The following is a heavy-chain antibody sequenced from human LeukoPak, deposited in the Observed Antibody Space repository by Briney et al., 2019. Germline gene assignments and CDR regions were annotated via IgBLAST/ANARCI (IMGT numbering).Heavy chain of an antibody. D-gene: IGHD1-26*01. J-gene: IGHJ5*02. Sequence: NSSETLSPTCTVSGGSISGYYWSWIRQPPGQGLEWIAYIHSNGYTNYNPSLKSRVTISVDTSENQFSLKVTPVTAADTAMYYCTKREGPMSGSYDYFDPWGQGTLVTVS. V-gene: IGHV4-4*09. CDR1: GGSISGYY. CDR2: IHSNGYT. CDR3: TKREGPMSGSYDYFDP.